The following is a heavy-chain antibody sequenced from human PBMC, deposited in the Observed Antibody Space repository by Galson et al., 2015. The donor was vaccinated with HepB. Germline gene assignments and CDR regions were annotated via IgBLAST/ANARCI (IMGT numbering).Heavy chain of an antibody. J-gene: IGHJ6*02. CDR1: GGTFSSYT. CDR3: ARDVMATVTMTFYYGMDV. Sequence: SVKVSCKASGGTFSSYTISWVRQAPGQGLEWMGRIIPILGIANYAQKFQGRVTITADKSTITAYMELSSLRSEDTAVYYCARDVMATVTMTFYYGMDVWGQGTTVTVSS. D-gene: IGHD4-17*01. V-gene: IGHV1-69*04. CDR2: IIPILGIA.